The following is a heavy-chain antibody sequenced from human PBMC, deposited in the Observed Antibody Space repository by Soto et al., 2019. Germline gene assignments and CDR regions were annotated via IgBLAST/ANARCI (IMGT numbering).Heavy chain of an antibody. V-gene: IGHV2-5*02. CDR1: GFSLSSVRVG. CDR3: AHTLDWGEGRFDY. Sequence: QITLKESGPTLVKPTQTLTLTCSFSGFSLSSVRVGVGWIRQPPGKALEWLALIYWDDDKRYSPSLKSRLTITTDTSKTQVVLTMTNPDPVATATYHCAHTLDWGEGRFDYWGQGTLVTVSS. CDR2: IYWDDDK. J-gene: IGHJ4*02. D-gene: IGHD7-27*01.